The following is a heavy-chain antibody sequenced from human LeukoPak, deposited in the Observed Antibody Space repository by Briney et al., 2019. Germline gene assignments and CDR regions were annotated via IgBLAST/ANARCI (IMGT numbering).Heavy chain of an antibody. CDR3: AKDFFILKRTGAVDY. CDR2: IWYDGSNK. Sequence: GWSLRLSCAASGFTFSSYGMHWVRQAPGKGLEWVAVIWYDGSNKYYADSVKGRFTISRDNSKNTLYLQMNSLRAEDTAVYYCAKDFFILKRTGAVDYWGQGTLVTVSS. J-gene: IGHJ4*02. V-gene: IGHV3-33*06. CDR1: GFTFSSYG. D-gene: IGHD7-27*01.